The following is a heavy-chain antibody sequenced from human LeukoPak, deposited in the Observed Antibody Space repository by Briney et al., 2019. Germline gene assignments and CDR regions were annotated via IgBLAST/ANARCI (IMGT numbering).Heavy chain of an antibody. D-gene: IGHD3-22*01. Sequence: SETLSLTCTVSGYSISSGYYWGWIRQPPGKGLEWIGTIYHSGSTYYNPSLKSRVTISVDTSKNQFSLKLSSVTAADTAVYYCARDNGRGYYFYWYFDLWGRGTLVTVSS. V-gene: IGHV4-38-2*02. CDR3: ARDNGRGYYFYWYFDL. CDR1: GYSISSGYY. J-gene: IGHJ2*01. CDR2: IYHSGST.